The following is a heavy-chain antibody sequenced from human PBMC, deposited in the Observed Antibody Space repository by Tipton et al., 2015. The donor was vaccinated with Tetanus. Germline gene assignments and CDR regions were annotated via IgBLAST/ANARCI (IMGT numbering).Heavy chain of an antibody. CDR3: ARPLTSVAFGGFAFDV. V-gene: IGHV5-51*01. CDR1: GYMFSSHW. Sequence: VQLVQSGADVKQPGESLKISCKGSGYMFSSHWIGWVRQVPGKGLEWVGTIYPGDSYSTYSPSFEGQVTISVDRSIDTAYLQWSSLNASDTAIYSCARPLTSVAFGGFAFDVWGQGTLVTVSS. J-gene: IGHJ3*01. D-gene: IGHD3-16*01. CDR2: IYPGDSYS.